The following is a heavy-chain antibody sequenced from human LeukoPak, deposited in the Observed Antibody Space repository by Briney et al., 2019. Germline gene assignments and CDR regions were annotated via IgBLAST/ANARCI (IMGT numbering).Heavy chain of an antibody. J-gene: IGHJ1*01. CDR3: ARNHHVNSGTFPQH. V-gene: IGHV4-59*08. CDR1: GGTISTYF. CDR2: ISYSGST. Sequence: PSETLSLTCTVSGGTISTYFWNWIRQPPGKGLEWIGYISYSGSTHYNPSPESRVTMSVDTSKNQFSLDLTSVTAADTAVYYCARNHHVNSGTFPQHWGPRSLVTVSS. D-gene: IGHD1-26*01.